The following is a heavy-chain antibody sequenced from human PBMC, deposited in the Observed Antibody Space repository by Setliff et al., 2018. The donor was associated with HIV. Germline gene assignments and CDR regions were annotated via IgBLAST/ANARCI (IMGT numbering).Heavy chain of an antibody. Sequence: ASVKVSCKASGYTFTTYHMHWLRQAPGQGLEWMGIINPKNRSTTYAQRFQDRVTMTSDTSTNTFYMELSSLKSEDTAVYYCTRNLYYYASGIHFGVYWGQGTPVTVPS. CDR3: TRNLYYYASGIHFGVY. J-gene: IGHJ4*02. CDR2: INPKNRST. V-gene: IGHV1-46*01. D-gene: IGHD3-10*01. CDR1: GYTFTTYH.